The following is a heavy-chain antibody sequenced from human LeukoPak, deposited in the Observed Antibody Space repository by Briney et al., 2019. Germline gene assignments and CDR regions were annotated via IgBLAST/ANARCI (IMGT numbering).Heavy chain of an antibody. CDR1: GDSVSSNIAA. D-gene: IGHD1-26*01. CDR2: TYYRSKWYN. V-gene: IGHV6-1*01. Sequence: SQTLSLTCAISGDSVSSNIAAWNRSRQSPSRGLEWLGRTYYRSKWYNGYAVSVKSRITINPDTSKNQFSLQLNSVTPEDTAVYYCARSYIVGATTLAFDIWGQGTMVTVSS. CDR3: ARSYIVGATTLAFDI. J-gene: IGHJ3*02.